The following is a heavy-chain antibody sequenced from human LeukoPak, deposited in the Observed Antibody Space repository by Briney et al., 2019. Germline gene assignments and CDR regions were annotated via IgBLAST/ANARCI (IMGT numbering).Heavy chain of an antibody. CDR2: IRSSGSTI. CDR3: ARDFGGSYYGYYYYGMDV. V-gene: IGHV3-11*01. CDR1: GFTFSDYY. Sequence: PGGSLRLSCAASGFTFSDYYMSWIRQAPGKGLEWVSYIRSSGSTIYYADSVKGRFTISRDNAKNSLYLQMNSLRAEDTAVYYCARDFGGSYYGYYYYGMDVWGQGTTVTVSS. D-gene: IGHD1-26*01. J-gene: IGHJ6*02.